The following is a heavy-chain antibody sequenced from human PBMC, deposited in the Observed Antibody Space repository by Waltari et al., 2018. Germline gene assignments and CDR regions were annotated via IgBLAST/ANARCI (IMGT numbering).Heavy chain of an antibody. Sequence: EVQLVESGGGLVKPGGSLRLSCAASGFTFSSYSMNWVRQAPGKGLEWVSSISSSSSYRYYADSVKGRFTISRDNAKNSLYLQMNSLRAEDTAVYYCARVRDGAVGAFDIWGQGTMVTVSS. CDR3: ARVRDGAVGAFDI. J-gene: IGHJ3*02. CDR2: ISSSSSYR. CDR1: GFTFSSYS. D-gene: IGHD3-16*01. V-gene: IGHV3-21*01.